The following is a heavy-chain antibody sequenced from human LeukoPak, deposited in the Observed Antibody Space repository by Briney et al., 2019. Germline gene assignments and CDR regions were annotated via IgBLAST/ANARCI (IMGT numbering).Heavy chain of an antibody. J-gene: IGHJ6*02. V-gene: IGHV3-66*01. CDR2: IYSGGST. CDR1: GLTVSSNY. CDR3: AGATVVLRFLEWLPDGMDV. Sequence: PGGSLRLSCAASGLTVSSNYISWVRQAPGKGLEWVSVIYSGGSTYYADSVKGRFTISRGNSKNTLYLQMNSLRAEDTAVYYCAGATVVLRFLEWLPDGMDVWGQGTTVTVSS. D-gene: IGHD3-3*01.